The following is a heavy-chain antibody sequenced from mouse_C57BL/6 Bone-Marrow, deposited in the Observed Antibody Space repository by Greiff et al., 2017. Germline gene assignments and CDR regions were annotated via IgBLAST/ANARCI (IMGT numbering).Heavy chain of an antibody. Sequence: QVQLQQPGAELVKPGASVKLSCKASGYTFTSYWMHWVKQRPGQGLEWIGMIHPNSGSTNYNEKFKSKATLTVDKSSSTAYMQLSSLTSEDSAVYYCARYYGGSAWFAYWGQRTLVTVSA. V-gene: IGHV1-64*01. CDR3: ARYYGGSAWFAY. D-gene: IGHD1-1*01. CDR2: IHPNSGST. J-gene: IGHJ3*01. CDR1: GYTFTSYW.